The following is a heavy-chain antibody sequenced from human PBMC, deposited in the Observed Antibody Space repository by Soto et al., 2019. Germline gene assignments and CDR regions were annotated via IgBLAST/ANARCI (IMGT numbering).Heavy chain of an antibody. CDR3: ARVMPDSSGYFGGPGGDAFDI. CDR1: RGSISSYY. Sequence: QVQLQESGPGLVKPSETLSLTCTVSRGSISSYYWSWIRQRAGKGLEWIGRIYTRGSTNSSPSLKSLVTMSVDTSKNQFSLKLSCVTAADTAVYYCARVMPDSSGYFGGPGGDAFDIWGQGTMVTVSS. J-gene: IGHJ3*02. V-gene: IGHV4-4*07. CDR2: IYTRGST. D-gene: IGHD3-22*01.